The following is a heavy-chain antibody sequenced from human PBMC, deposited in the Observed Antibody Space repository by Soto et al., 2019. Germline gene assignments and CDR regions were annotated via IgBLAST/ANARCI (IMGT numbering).Heavy chain of an antibody. CDR1: GLTFSNYA. V-gene: IGHV3-23*01. D-gene: IGHD1-7*01. CDR2: MSGSSSTT. Sequence: GGSLRLSCATSGLTFSNYAMSWVRQAPGGGLEWVSSMSGSSSTTYYADSVKGRSTISRDRSKNTLYLQMSSLRAEDTALYYCAKNQERELPRVIDFWGQGTLVTVSS. J-gene: IGHJ4*02. CDR3: AKNQERELPRVIDF.